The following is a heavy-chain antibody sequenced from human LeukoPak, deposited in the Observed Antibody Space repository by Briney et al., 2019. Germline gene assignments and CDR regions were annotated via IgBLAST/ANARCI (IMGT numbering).Heavy chain of an antibody. CDR3: VKDSSGYWDWGDS. J-gene: IGHJ4*02. D-gene: IGHD3-22*01. Sequence: PGGSLRLSCAASGFTFRSYAMSWVRQAPGKGLEWVSGINGSDSSTYHVDSVKGRFTISRDNSKNTLYLQMNSLRAEDTAVYYCVKDSSGYWDWGDSWGQGTLVTVSS. CDR1: GFTFRSYA. CDR2: INGSDSST. V-gene: IGHV3-23*01.